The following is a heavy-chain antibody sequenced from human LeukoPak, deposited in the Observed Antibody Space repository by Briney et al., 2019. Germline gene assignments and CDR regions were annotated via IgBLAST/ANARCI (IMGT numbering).Heavy chain of an antibody. J-gene: IGHJ5*02. Sequence: PSETLSLTCTVSGGSVSSYYWSWIRQPPGKGLEWIGYIYYSGSTNYNPSLKSRVTISVDTSKNQFSLKLSSVTAADTAVYYCARRSLWFWFDPWGQGTLVTVSS. V-gene: IGHV4-59*08. CDR1: GGSVSSYY. CDR2: IYYSGST. CDR3: ARRSLWFWFDP. D-gene: IGHD2-21*01.